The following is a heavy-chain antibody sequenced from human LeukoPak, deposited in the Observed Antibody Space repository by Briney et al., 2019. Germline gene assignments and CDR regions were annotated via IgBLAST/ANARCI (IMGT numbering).Heavy chain of an antibody. J-gene: IGHJ3*02. CDR2: ISWDGGST. CDR3: AKDDGSDAFDI. V-gene: IGHV3-43*01. CDR1: GFTFDDYT. Sequence: GGSLRLSCAASGFTFDDYTMHWVRQAPGKGLEWVSLISWDGGSTYYADSVKGRFTISRDNSKNSLYLQMNSLRTVDTALYYCAKDDGSDAFDIXXXXTXVXVSS.